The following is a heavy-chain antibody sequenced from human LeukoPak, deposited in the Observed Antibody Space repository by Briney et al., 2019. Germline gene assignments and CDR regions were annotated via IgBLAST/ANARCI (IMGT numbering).Heavy chain of an antibody. Sequence: GGSLRLSCAASGFTFSSYAMSWVRQAPGKGLEWVANIKQDGSEKYYVDSVEGRFTISRDNAKNSLYLQMNSLGVEDSAVYYCARLLYYMSHYYYYYMDVWGKGTTVTGSS. V-gene: IGHV3-7*01. CDR3: ARLLYYMSHYYYYYMDV. J-gene: IGHJ6*03. CDR2: IKQDGSEK. CDR1: GFTFSSYA. D-gene: IGHD3-10*01.